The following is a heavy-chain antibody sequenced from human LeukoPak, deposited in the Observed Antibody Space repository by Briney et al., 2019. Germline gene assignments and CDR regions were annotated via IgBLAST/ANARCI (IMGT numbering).Heavy chain of an antibody. V-gene: IGHV1-18*01. D-gene: IGHD3/OR15-3a*01. J-gene: IGHJ6*03. CDR1: GYTFVNFG. CDR2: ISPENGDT. Sequence: ASVKVSCKASGYTFVNFGLIWVRQAPGQGLEWMGWISPENGDTNYAQTFQDRVTMTIDTSTNTAYMELRSLTSDDTAVYFCARAFGYYYFYMDVWGEGTTVIISS. CDR3: ARAFGYYYFYMDV.